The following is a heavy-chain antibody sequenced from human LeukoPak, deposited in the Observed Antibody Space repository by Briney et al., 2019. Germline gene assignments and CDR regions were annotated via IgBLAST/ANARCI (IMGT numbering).Heavy chain of an antibody. Sequence: GGSLRLSCTASGFTFSSYEMIWVRQAPGKGPEWVSFISSGGGTTYYADSVKGRFTISRDNAGKSLYLEMNNLRAEDTAFYYCARDALINGAFDIWGQGTMVTVSS. CDR3: ARDALINGAFDI. CDR1: GFTFSSYE. J-gene: IGHJ3*02. V-gene: IGHV3-48*03. D-gene: IGHD2-8*01. CDR2: ISSGGGTT.